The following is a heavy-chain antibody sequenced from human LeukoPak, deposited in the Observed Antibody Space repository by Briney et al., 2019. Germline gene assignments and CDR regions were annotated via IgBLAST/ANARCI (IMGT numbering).Heavy chain of an antibody. V-gene: IGHV1-24*01. CDR1: GYTLTELS. J-gene: IGHJ6*02. CDR2: FDPEDGET. Sequence: ASVKVSFKVSGYTLTELSLHWVRQAPGKGGEGMGRFDPEDGETIYARKFQGRVTMTEDTSTDTAYMELSSLRSEDTAVYFCAVSLTTGGYYGMDVWGQGTTVTVSS. D-gene: IGHD1-1*01. CDR3: AVSLTTGGYYGMDV.